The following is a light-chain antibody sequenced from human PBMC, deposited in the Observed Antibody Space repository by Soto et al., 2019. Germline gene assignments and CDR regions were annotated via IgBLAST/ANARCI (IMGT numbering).Light chain of an antibody. V-gene: IGLV2-11*01. J-gene: IGLJ3*02. CDR3: CSYAPTSTRV. CDR1: SSDVGGYYY. CDR2: DVH. Sequence: QSALTQPRSVSGSPGQSVTISCTGSSSDVGGYYYVSWYQQLPGKAPKLIIFDVHKRPSGVPDRFSCYKSGNTASLTISGLQAEDEDDYSCCSYAPTSTRVFGGGTKLTVL.